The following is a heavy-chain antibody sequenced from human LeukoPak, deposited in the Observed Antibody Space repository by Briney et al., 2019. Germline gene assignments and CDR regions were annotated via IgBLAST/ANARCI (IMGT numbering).Heavy chain of an antibody. J-gene: IGHJ4*02. CDR2: ISTRATTI. D-gene: IGHD6-19*01. CDR3: ARLTWLDFDY. V-gene: IGHV3-48*03. CDR1: GFTFTNFE. Sequence: TGGSLRLSCAASGFTFTNFEMNWVRQARGKGLEWVSYISTRATTIYYADSVKGRFTISRDNAKNSLYLQMNSLRAEDTAVYYCARLTWLDFDYWGQGTLVTVSS.